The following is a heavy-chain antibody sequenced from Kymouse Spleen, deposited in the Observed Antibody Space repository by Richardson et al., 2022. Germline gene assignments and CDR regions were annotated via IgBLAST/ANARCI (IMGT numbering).Heavy chain of an antibody. CDR3: AREDSSGWYWYFDL. CDR2: ISSSSSTI. J-gene: IGHJ2*01. Sequence: EVQLVESGGGLVQPGGSLRLSCAASGFTFSSYSMNWVRQAPGKGLEWVSYISSSSSTIYYADSVKGRFTISRDNAKNSLYLQMNSLRDEDTAVYYCAREDSSGWYWYFDLWGRGTLVTVSS. V-gene: IGHV3-48*02. CDR1: GFTFSSYS. D-gene: IGHD6-19*01.